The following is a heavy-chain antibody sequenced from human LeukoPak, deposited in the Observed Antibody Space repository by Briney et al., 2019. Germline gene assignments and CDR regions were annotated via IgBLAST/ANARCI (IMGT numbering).Heavy chain of an antibody. V-gene: IGHV3-33*01. CDR1: GFTFSSYG. D-gene: IGHD6-19*01. CDR2: IWYDGSNK. Sequence: GGSLRLSCVASGFTFSSYGMQWVRRAPGKGLEWVAVIWYDGSNKYYADSVKGRFTISRDNSENTLYLQMNTLRAEDTAVYYCARVRGSGWYLDNWGQGTLVTVSS. J-gene: IGHJ4*02. CDR3: ARVRGSGWYLDN.